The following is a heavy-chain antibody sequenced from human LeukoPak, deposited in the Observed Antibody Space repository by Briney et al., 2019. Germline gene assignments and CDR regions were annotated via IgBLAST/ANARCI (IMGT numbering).Heavy chain of an antibody. CDR1: GGSISSSSYY. J-gene: IGHJ4*02. CDR3: ATLRTYYYGSGSYCYYFDY. CDR2: IYYSGST. V-gene: IGHV4-39*01. Sequence: SETLSLTCTVSGGSISSSSYYWGWIRQPPGKGLEWIGSIYYSGSTYYNPSPKSRVTISVDTSKNQFSLKLSSVTAADTAVYYCATLRTYYYGSGSYCYYFDYWGQGTLVTVSS. D-gene: IGHD3-10*01.